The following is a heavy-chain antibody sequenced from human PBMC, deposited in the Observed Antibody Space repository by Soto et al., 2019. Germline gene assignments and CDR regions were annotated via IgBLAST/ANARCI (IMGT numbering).Heavy chain of an antibody. CDR1: GASVTSYY. CDR3: ERFLGGGDPYNFLDY. CDR2: IYHDGTT. Sequence: SETLSLTCTVSGASVTSYYWNWIRHPPGKGLEWIGYIYHDGTTKYNPSLKSRITLSVDMSKNQFSLNLSSVTAADTAVYYCERFLGGGDPYNFLDYWGPGSLVIVSS. D-gene: IGHD3-16*01. J-gene: IGHJ4*02. V-gene: IGHV4-59*02.